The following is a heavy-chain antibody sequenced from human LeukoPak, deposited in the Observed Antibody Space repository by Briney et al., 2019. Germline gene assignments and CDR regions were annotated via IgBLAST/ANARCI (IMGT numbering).Heavy chain of an antibody. D-gene: IGHD6-13*01. V-gene: IGHV3-7*03. Sequence: GGSLRLSCAASGFPFSSYSMTWVRQAPGKGLEWVANIKPDGTTKFYVDSVKGRFTTSRDNALNSLYLQMNSLRAEDTAIYYCARSIPYGTTWYGRSDYWGQGTLVTVSS. J-gene: IGHJ4*02. CDR3: ARSIPYGTTWYGRSDY. CDR2: IKPDGTTK. CDR1: GFPFSSYS.